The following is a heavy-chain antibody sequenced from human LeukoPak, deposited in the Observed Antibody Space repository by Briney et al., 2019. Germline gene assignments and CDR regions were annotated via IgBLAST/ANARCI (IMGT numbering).Heavy chain of an antibody. CDR3: TRAVITFGAAVAKGFDC. J-gene: IGHJ4*02. Sequence: SETLSLTCTVSGVSFSTYYWSWIRQPPGKGLEWIGYIYYSGSTDYNPSLKSRVTMSLDTSKNQFSLNLRSVTAADTAVYYCTRAVITFGAAVAKGFDCWGQGTLVTVSS. D-gene: IGHD3-16*01. V-gene: IGHV4-59*01. CDR1: GVSFSTYY. CDR2: IYYSGST.